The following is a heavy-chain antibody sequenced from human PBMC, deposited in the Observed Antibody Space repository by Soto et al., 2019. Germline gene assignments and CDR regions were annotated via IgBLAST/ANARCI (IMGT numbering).Heavy chain of an antibody. D-gene: IGHD3-10*01. V-gene: IGHV1-2*04. J-gene: IGHJ4*02. Sequence: ASVKVACNASGYTFTGYYMHWVRQAPGQGLEWMGWINPNSGGTNYAQKFQGWVTMTRDTSISTAYMELSRLRSDDTAVYYCAREYRFGVLDYWGQGTLVTVSS. CDR1: GYTFTGYY. CDR3: AREYRFGVLDY. CDR2: INPNSGGT.